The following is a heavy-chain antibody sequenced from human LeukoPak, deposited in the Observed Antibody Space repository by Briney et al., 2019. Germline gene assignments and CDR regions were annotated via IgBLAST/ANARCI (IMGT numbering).Heavy chain of an antibody. CDR1: GYTFTSYA. CDR2: INPSGGST. J-gene: IGHJ5*02. Sequence: ASVKVSCKASGYTFTSYAMNWVRQAPGQGLEWMGIINPSGGSTSYAQKFQGRVTMTRDTSTSTVYTELSSLRSEDTAVYYCARVHDYGDYYANWFDPWGQGTLVTVSS. D-gene: IGHD4-17*01. CDR3: ARVHDYGDYYANWFDP. V-gene: IGHV1-46*01.